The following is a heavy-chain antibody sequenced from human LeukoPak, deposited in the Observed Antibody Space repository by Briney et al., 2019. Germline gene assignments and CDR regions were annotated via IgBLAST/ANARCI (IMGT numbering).Heavy chain of an antibody. J-gene: IGHJ4*02. CDR1: GYTFTDYY. D-gene: IGHD6-6*01. CDR2: INSNSGGT. Sequence: GASVKVSCKTSGYTFTDYYIHWMRQAPGQGLEWMGWINSNSGGTSYAQKFQGRVTLTRDTPTRTASMELNRLTSDDTAVYYCARTSIAARRADFDYWGQGTVVTVSS. V-gene: IGHV1-2*02. CDR3: ARTSIAARRADFDY.